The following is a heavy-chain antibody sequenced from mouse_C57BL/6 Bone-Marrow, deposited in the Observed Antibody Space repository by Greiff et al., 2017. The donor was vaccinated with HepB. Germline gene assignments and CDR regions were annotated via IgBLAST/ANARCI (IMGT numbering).Heavy chain of an antibody. CDR1: GFTFSSYG. V-gene: IGHV5-6*01. D-gene: IGHD2-3*01. CDR3: ARHDGYYFDY. CDR2: ISSGGSYT. J-gene: IGHJ2*01. Sequence: VKLMESGGDLVKPGGSLKLSCAASGFTFSSYGMSWVRQTPDKRLEWVATISSGGSYTYYPDSVKGRFTISRDNAKNTLYLQMSSLKSEDTAMYYCARHDGYYFDYWGQGTTLTVSS.